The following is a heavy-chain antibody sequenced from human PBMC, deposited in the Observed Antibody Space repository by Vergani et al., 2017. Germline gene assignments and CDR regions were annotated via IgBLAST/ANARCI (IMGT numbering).Heavy chain of an antibody. CDR2: ISSSGSTI. D-gene: IGHD6-13*01. V-gene: IGHV3-48*03. CDR3: AKELYSSSWDEGYNWFDP. CDR1: GFTFSSYE. Sequence: EVQLVESGGGLVQPGGSLRLSCAASGFTFSSYEMNWVRQAPGKGLEWVSYISSSGSTIYYADSVKGRFTISRDNAKNSLYLQMNSLRTEDTALYYCAKELYSSSWDEGYNWFDPWGQGTLVTVSS. J-gene: IGHJ5*02.